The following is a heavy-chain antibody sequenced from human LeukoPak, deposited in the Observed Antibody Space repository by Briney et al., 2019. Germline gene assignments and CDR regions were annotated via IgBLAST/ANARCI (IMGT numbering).Heavy chain of an antibody. CDR3: ARRTATVTLDY. J-gene: IGHJ4*02. Sequence: PSETLSLTCTVSGGSISSSSYYWGWIRQPPGKGLEWIGSIYYSGSTYYNPSLKSRVTISVDTSKNQFPLKLSSVTAADTAVYYCARRTATVTLDYWGQGTLVTVSS. V-gene: IGHV4-39*01. D-gene: IGHD4-17*01. CDR2: IYYSGST. CDR1: GGSISSSSYY.